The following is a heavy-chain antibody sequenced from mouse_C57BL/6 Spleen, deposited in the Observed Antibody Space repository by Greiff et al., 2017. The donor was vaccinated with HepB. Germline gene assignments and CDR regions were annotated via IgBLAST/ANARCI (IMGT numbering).Heavy chain of an antibody. Sequence: EVQVVESGGGLVQPGGSLSLSCAASGFTFTDYYMSWVRQPPGKALEWLGFIRNKANGYTTEYSASVKGRFTISRDNSQSILYLQMNALRAEDSATYYCARYTGLPRSYWYFDVWGTGTTVTVSS. CDR2: IRNKANGYTT. CDR3: ARYTGLPRSYWYFDV. D-gene: IGHD2-10*01. V-gene: IGHV7-3*01. J-gene: IGHJ1*03. CDR1: GFTFTDYY.